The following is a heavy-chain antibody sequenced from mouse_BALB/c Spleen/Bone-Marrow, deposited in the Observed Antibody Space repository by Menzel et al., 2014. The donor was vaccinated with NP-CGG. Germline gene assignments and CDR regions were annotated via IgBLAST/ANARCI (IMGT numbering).Heavy chain of an antibody. V-gene: IGHV1-66*01. CDR2: IFPRNGST. Sequence: QVQLQQSGPELVKPGASVKISCKASGYSLTSYYIHWVKQRPGQGLEWIGWIFPRNGSTKYNEKFKGKATLTADTSSSTAYMQLSSLTSEDSAVYFCARRDYYGSTYGFDYWGQGTTLTVSS. D-gene: IGHD1-1*01. CDR3: ARRDYYGSTYGFDY. J-gene: IGHJ2*01. CDR1: GYSLTSYY.